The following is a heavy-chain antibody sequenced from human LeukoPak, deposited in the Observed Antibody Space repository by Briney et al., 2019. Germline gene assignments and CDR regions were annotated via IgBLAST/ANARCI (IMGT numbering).Heavy chain of an antibody. V-gene: IGHV4-4*07. CDR2: IYTCGST. Sequence: SETLSLTCTVSGGSISSYYWSWIRQPAGKGLEWIGRIYTCGSTNYNPSLKSRVTMSVDTSKNQFSLKLSSVTAADTAVYYCAREGWGLYCSGGSCYSGAFYIWGQGTMVTVSS. CDR1: GGSISSYY. CDR3: AREGWGLYCSGGSCYSGAFYI. D-gene: IGHD2-15*01. J-gene: IGHJ3*02.